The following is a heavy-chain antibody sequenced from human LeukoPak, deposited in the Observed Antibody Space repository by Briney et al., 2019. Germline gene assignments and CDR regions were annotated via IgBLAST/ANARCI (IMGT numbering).Heavy chain of an antibody. J-gene: IGHJ4*02. CDR1: GFTFSTDA. V-gene: IGHV3-64*01. CDR3: TRWSGSYYY. D-gene: IGHD1-26*01. CDR2: ISSNGRGT. Sequence: RTGGSLRLSCAASGFTFSTDAMHWVRQAPGKGLEWVSAISSNGRGTYYVNSVKGRFTISRDNSKNTVYLQMASLGTEDMAVYYCTRWSGSYYYWGQGTLVTVSS.